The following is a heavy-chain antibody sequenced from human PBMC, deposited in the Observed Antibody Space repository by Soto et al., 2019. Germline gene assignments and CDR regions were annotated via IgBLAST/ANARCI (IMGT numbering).Heavy chain of an antibody. CDR2: INHSGST. CDR3: ARSGGCSGGSCYPLGR. J-gene: IGHJ4*02. V-gene: IGHV4-34*01. Sequence: QVQLQQWGAGLLKPSETLSLTCAVYGGSFSGSYWSWIRQPPGKGLEWIGEINHSGSTNYNPSLKSRVIISVDTSKNKFSLKLSSVTAADTAMYYCARSGGCSGGSCYPLGRWGQGTLVTVSS. CDR1: GGSFSGSY. D-gene: IGHD2-15*01.